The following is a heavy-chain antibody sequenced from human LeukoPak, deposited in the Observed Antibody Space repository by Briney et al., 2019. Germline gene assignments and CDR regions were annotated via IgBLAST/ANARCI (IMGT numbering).Heavy chain of an antibody. CDR3: ARLTSGAYDTLTGYYADY. CDR2: IYYSGST. CDR1: GGSISSYY. J-gene: IGHJ4*02. D-gene: IGHD3-9*01. Sequence: SETLSLTCTVSGGSISSYYWSWIRQPPGKGLEWIGYIYYSGSTNYNPSLKSRVTTSVDTSKNQFSLKLSSVTAADTAVYYCARLTSGAYDTLTGYYADYWGQGTLVTVSS. V-gene: IGHV4-59*01.